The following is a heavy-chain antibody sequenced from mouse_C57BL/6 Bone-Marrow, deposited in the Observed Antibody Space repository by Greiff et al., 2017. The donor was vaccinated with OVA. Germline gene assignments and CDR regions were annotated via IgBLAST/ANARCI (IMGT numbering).Heavy chain of an antibody. CDR1: GYTFTSYW. Sequence: QVQLQQPGAELVKPGASVKLSCKASGYTFTSYWMHWVKQRPGQGLEWIGMIHPNSCSTNYNEKFKSKATLTVDKSSSTAYMQLSSLTYEDSAVYYCAREYGNYFDYWGQGTTLTVSS. CDR2: IHPNSCST. J-gene: IGHJ2*01. V-gene: IGHV1-64*01. D-gene: IGHD2-1*01. CDR3: AREYGNYFDY.